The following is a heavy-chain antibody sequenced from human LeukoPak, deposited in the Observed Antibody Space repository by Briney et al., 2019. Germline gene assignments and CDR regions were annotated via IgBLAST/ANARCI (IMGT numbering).Heavy chain of an antibody. CDR2: IFYSGTT. D-gene: IGHD2-15*01. CDR1: GDSVSSSNYY. J-gene: IGHJ6*02. V-gene: IGHV4-61*01. Sequence: PSETLSLTCAVSGDSVSSSNYYWGWLRQPPGKGLEWIGYIFYSGTTNYSPSLKSRVTMSLDTSENQFSLRLSSVTAADTAVYYCARTPVYCSGGSCYYYYYAMDVWGQGTTVTVSS. CDR3: ARTPVYCSGGSCYYYYYAMDV.